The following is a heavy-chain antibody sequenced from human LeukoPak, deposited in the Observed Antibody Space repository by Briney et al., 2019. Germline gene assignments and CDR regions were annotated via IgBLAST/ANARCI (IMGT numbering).Heavy chain of an antibody. CDR2: MNPNSGNT. CDR1: GGTFSSYA. CDR3: ARAELRYFDWPPGDY. Sequence: ASVKVSCKASGGTFSSYAISWVRQAPGQGLEWMGWMNPNSGNTGYTQKFQGRVTMTRNTSISTAYMELSGLRSEDTAVYYCARAELRYFDWPPGDYWGQGTLVTVSS. J-gene: IGHJ4*02. V-gene: IGHV1-8*02. D-gene: IGHD3-9*01.